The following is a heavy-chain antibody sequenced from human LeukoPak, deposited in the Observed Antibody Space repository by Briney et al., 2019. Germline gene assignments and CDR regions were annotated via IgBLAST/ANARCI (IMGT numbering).Heavy chain of an antibody. D-gene: IGHD2-2*01. CDR3: AKYDCSSTSCSFDY. CDR2: IYSGGST. V-gene: IGHV3-53*01. Sequence: GGSLRLSCAASGFTVSSNYMSWVRQAPGKGLEWVSVIYSGGSTYYADSVKGRFTISRDNSKNTLYLQMNSLRAEDTAVYYCAKYDCSSTSCSFDYWGQGTLVTVSS. J-gene: IGHJ4*02. CDR1: GFTVSSNY.